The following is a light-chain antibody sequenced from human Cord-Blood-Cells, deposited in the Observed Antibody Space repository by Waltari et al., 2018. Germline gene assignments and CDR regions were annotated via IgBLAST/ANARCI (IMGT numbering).Light chain of an antibody. CDR3: QQYDNLPLT. V-gene: IGKV1-33*01. CDR1: QDISNY. Sequence: DIQMNQSPSSLSASVGDRVTITCQASQDISNYLNWYQQKPGKAPKLLTYDASNLETGVPSMFSGSGSGTDFTFTISSLQPEDIATYYCQQYDNLPLTFGGGTKVEIK. J-gene: IGKJ4*01. CDR2: DAS.